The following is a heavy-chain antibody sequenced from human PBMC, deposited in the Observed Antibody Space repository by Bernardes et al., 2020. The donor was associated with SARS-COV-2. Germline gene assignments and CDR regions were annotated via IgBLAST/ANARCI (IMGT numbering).Heavy chain of an antibody. CDR2: MDTSGST. CDR3: ARDSDDYNYYGLDV. CDR1: GGSISSGNYF. Sequence: SETLSLTCTVSGGSISSGNYFWNWIRQPAGKGLEWIGRMDTSGSTNYNPSLKSRVTMSVDTSKNQFYLKLSSVTAADTAVYYCARDSDDYNYYGLDVWGQGTTVTVSS. V-gene: IGHV4-61*02. J-gene: IGHJ6*02.